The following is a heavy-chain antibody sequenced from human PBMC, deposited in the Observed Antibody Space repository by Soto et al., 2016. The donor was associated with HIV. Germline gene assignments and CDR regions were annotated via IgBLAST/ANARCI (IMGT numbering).Heavy chain of an antibody. CDR1: GFSFDRSS. CDR2: ISSSSNSI. V-gene: IGHV3-48*01. Sequence: EVRLVESGGGLVQPGGSLRLSCAASGFSFDRSSMTWVRQAPGKGLEWLAYISSSSNSIYYADSVKGRFTISRDNAKNSVYLQMNSLRVEDTSLYYCARVPWGKSSPDFWGQGTLVTVSS. J-gene: IGHJ4*02. D-gene: IGHD7-27*01. CDR3: ARVPWGKSSPDF.